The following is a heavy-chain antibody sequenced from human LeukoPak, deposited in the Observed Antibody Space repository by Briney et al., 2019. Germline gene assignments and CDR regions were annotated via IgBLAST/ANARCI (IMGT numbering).Heavy chain of an antibody. J-gene: IGHJ4*02. Sequence: GGSLRLSRAASGFTFSSYAMSWVRQAPGKGLEWVSAISGSGGSTYYADSVKGRFTISRDNSQNTLYVQVDSLRVEDTAVYYCAKDSPPTSEWLPDYWGQGTRVTIAS. D-gene: IGHD5-12*01. CDR1: GFTFSSYA. V-gene: IGHV3-23*01. CDR3: AKDSPPTSEWLPDY. CDR2: ISGSGGST.